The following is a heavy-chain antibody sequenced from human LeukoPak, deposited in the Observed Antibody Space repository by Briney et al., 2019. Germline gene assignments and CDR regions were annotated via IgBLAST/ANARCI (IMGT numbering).Heavy chain of an antibody. Sequence: GGSLRLSCAASGFTFSSYAMTWVRQAPGKGLERVSDISGSGGSTYYADSVKGRFTISRDNSKNTLYLQMNSLRAEDTAVYYCAKEDLYGSVKWFDPWGQGTLVTVSS. CDR1: GFTFSSYA. D-gene: IGHD3-10*01. CDR3: AKEDLYGSVKWFDP. CDR2: ISGSGGST. J-gene: IGHJ5*02. V-gene: IGHV3-23*01.